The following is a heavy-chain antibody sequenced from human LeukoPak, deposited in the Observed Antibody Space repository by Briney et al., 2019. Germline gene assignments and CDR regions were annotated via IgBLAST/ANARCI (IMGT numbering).Heavy chain of an antibody. V-gene: IGHV1-69*13. CDR2: NIPIFGTA. J-gene: IGHJ4*02. D-gene: IGHD6-19*01. CDR3: ARMSYSNVWYDFDY. CDR1: GGTFSSYA. Sequence: ASVKVSCKASGGTFSSYAISWVRQAPGQGLEWMGGNIPIFGTANYAQKFQGRVTITADESTSTAYMELSSLRSEDTAVYYCARMSYSNVWYDFDYWGQGTLVTVSS.